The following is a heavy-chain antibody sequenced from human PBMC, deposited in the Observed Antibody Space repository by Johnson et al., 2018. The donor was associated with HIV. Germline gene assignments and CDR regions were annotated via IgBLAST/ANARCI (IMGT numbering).Heavy chain of an antibody. V-gene: IGHV3-33*06. J-gene: IGHJ3*02. CDR2: IWYDGSNK. CDR3: AKDRGTTRSFDI. D-gene: IGHD2/OR15-2a*01. CDR1: GFTVNRSS. Sequence: QVQLVESGGGLVKPGGSLRLACADPGFTVNRSSMNWVRLAPGKGLEWVAVIWYDGSNKYYADSVKGRFTISRDNSKNTLYLQMNSLRAEDTAVYYCAKDRGTTRSFDIWGQGTMVTVSS.